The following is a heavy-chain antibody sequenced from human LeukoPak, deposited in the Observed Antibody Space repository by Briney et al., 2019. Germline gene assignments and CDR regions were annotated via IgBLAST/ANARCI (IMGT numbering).Heavy chain of an antibody. D-gene: IGHD1-26*01. Sequence: GGSLRLSCTAYGFTFSDYALSWVRQAPGKGLEWVGFIRTKAYGGTTEYAASVKGRFTISRDDSKSIVYLQMNSLQTVVTAVYYCARGLSGSYYDFDYWGQGTLVTVSS. CDR3: ARGLSGSYYDFDY. J-gene: IGHJ4*02. CDR1: GFTFSDYA. CDR2: IRTKAYGGTT. V-gene: IGHV3-49*04.